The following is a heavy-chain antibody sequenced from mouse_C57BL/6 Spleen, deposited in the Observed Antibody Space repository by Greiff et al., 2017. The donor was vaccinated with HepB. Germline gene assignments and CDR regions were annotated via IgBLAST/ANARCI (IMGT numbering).Heavy chain of an antibody. CDR1: GFTFSDYG. Sequence: EVKLVDSGGGLVKPGGSLKLSCAASGFTFSDYGMHWVRQAPEKGLEWVAYISSGSSTIYYADTVKGRFTISRDNAKNTLFLQMTSLRSEDTAMYYCARGRRYWYFDVWGTGTTVTVSS. CDR2: ISSGSSTI. V-gene: IGHV5-17*01. CDR3: ARGRRYWYFDV. J-gene: IGHJ1*03.